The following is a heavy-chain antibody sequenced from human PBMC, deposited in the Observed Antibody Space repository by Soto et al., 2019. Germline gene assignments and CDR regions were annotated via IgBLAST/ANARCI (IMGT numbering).Heavy chain of an antibody. J-gene: IGHJ4*02. D-gene: IGHD3-16*01. V-gene: IGHV4-4*02. Sequence: SETLSLTCAVSGDSISRGNWWSWVHQSPAKGLEWIGEIQHTGRSNSNPSLKSRVIISVDNSKNEFSLTLTSVTAADTAVYYCATDLLITPRWGQGMLVTVSS. CDR1: GDSISRGNW. CDR3: ATDLLITPR. CDR2: IQHTGRS.